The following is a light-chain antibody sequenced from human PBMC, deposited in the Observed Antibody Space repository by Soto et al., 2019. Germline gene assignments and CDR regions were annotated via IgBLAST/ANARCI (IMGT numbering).Light chain of an antibody. CDR2: GAS. CDR1: QSCDSSY. Sequence: ELVLTQSPGTLSLSPGERATLSCRASQSCDSSYLVWYQQKPGQAPRLLIYGASNRATGIPERFTGSGSGTDFTLTISRLQTQDSAMYYCQQDVISVTVGQGTRLEI. CDR3: QQDVISVT. J-gene: IGKJ5*01. V-gene: IGKV3-20*01.